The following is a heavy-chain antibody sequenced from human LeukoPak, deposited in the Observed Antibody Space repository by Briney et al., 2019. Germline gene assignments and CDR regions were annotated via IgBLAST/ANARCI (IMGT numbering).Heavy chain of an antibody. CDR3: ARQKSAPNYFDSSGYYYDY. J-gene: IGHJ4*02. D-gene: IGHD3-22*01. V-gene: IGHV4-34*01. CDR2: INHSGST. Sequence: SETLSLTCAVYGGSFSGYYWSWIRQPPGKGLEWIGEINHSGSTNYNPSLKSRVSISVDSSKNQISLKLSSVTAADTAVYYCARQKSAPNYFDSSGYYYDYWGQGTLVTVSS. CDR1: GGSFSGYY.